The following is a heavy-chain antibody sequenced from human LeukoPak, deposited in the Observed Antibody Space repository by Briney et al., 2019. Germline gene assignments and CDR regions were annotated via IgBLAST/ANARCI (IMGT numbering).Heavy chain of an antibody. CDR1: GGSISSGSYY. V-gene: IGHV4-61*02. J-gene: IGHJ4*02. CDR3: ARGQIQQWPIAHFDY. D-gene: IGHD5-18*01. Sequence: PSQTLSLTCAVSGGSISSGSYYWSWIRQPAGKGLEWIGRIYTSGSTNYNSSLKSRVIISVDTSKNQFSLKLSSVTAADTAVYYCARGQIQQWPIAHFDYWGQGTLVTVSS. CDR2: IYTSGST.